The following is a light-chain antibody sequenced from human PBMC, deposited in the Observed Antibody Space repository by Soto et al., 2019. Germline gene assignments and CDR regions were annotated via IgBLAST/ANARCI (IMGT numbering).Light chain of an antibody. CDR1: QTVRNNY. CDR3: QQRSDWPPIT. Sequence: EFVLTQSPGTLSLSPGERSTLSCRASQTVRNNYLSWYQQKPGQAPRLLIYGASIRATGIPARFSGSGSWTEFTLTISTLEPEDFAVYFCQQRSDWPPITFGQGTRLE. CDR2: GAS. V-gene: IGKV3D-20*02. J-gene: IGKJ5*01.